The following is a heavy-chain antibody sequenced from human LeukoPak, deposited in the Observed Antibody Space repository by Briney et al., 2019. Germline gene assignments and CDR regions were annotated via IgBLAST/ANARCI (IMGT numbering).Heavy chain of an antibody. J-gene: IGHJ4*02. CDR2: ISGGGGNI. V-gene: IGHV3-48*01. CDR1: GFTVNYW. Sequence: GGSLRLSCAASGFTVNYWMSWVRQAPGKGLEWISYISGGGGNIHYADSVEGRFTISRDNAKNSVYLQMNSLRAEDSAVYYCARDFNWAFDFWGQGILVTVSS. D-gene: IGHD1-1*01. CDR3: ARDFNWAFDF.